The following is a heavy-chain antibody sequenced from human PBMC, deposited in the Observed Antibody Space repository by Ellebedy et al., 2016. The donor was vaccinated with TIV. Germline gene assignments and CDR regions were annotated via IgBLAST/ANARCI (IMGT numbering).Heavy chain of an antibody. Sequence: ASVKVSCKASGGTFSSYAISWVRQAPGQGLEWMGGIIPIFGTANYAQKFQGRVTITADESTSTAYMKLSSLRSEDTAVYYCARDDNCSGGSCYSRYYYYAMDVWGQGTTVTVSS. V-gene: IGHV1-69*13. D-gene: IGHD2-15*01. J-gene: IGHJ6*02. CDR3: ARDDNCSGGSCYSRYYYYAMDV. CDR1: GGTFSSYA. CDR2: IIPIFGTA.